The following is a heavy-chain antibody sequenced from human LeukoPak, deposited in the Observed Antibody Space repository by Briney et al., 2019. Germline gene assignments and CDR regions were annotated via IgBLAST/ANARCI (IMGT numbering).Heavy chain of an antibody. CDR3: ATPLLRRLEYFQH. J-gene: IGHJ1*01. V-gene: IGHV3-23*01. D-gene: IGHD2-15*01. CDR1: GFTFSSYP. CDR2: ISSNGGRT. Sequence: GGSLRLSCAASGFTFSSYPMSWVRQAPGKGLEWVSSISSNGGRTYYADSVKGRFTISRDNSNNTLYLQMNSLRAEDTAVYYCATPLLRRLEYFQHWGQGTLVTVSS.